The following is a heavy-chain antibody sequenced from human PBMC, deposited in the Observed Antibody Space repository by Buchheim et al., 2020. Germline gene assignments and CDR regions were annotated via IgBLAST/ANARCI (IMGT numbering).Heavy chain of an antibody. J-gene: IGHJ1*01. D-gene: IGHD4-17*01. CDR1: GFTFSSYG. Sequence: QVQLVESGGGVVQPGRSLRLSCAASGFTFSSYGMHWVRQAPGKGLEWVAVISYDGSNKYYADSVKGRCTISRDNYKKTMYLQMNSLRAEDTAVYYCATYGDYVYFQHWGQGTL. CDR2: ISYDGSNK. V-gene: IGHV3-30*03. CDR3: ATYGDYVYFQH.